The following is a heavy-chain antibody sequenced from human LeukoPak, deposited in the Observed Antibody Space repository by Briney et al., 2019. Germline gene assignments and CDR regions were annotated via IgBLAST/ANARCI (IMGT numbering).Heavy chain of an antibody. D-gene: IGHD6-13*01. J-gene: IGHJ4*02. CDR3: ARSSSWPDILYYFDF. V-gene: IGHV3-7*01. Sequence: PGGSLRLSCAASGFTLSNNWMSWVRQAPGKGLEWVATIKQDGSEKHYVDSVKGRSTISRDDAKNSLYLQMNSLRAEDTAVYYCARSSSWPDILYYFDFWGQGTLVTVSS. CDR1: GFTLSNNW. CDR2: IKQDGSEK.